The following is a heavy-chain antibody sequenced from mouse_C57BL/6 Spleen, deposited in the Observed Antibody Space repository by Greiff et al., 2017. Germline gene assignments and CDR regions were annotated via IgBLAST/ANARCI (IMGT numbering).Heavy chain of an antibody. CDR3: ARDLGRFDY. V-gene: IGHV1-69*01. CDR1: GYTFTSYW. CDR2: IDPSDSYT. D-gene: IGHD4-1*01. Sequence: QVQLQQPGAELVMPGASVKLSCKASGYTFTSYWMHWVKQRPGQGLEWIGEIDPSDSYTNYNQKFKGKSTLTVDKSSSTAYMQLSSLTSEDSAVYYCARDLGRFDYWGQGTTLTVSS. J-gene: IGHJ2*01.